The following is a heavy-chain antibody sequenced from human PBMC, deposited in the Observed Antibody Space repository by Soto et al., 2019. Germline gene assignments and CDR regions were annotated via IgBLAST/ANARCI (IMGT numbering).Heavy chain of an antibody. V-gene: IGHV1-18*01. CDR3: WRWGTPIAL. CDR2: ISAYNGNT. J-gene: IGHJ4*02. Sequence: QVQLVQSGAEVKKPGASVKVSCKASGYTFTNFGISWVRQAPGQGLEWMGWISAYNGNTNYAQNFQGRVTMTTDTSMSSSYMALWILLSDYTVVCYCWRWGTPIALWGEGALVTVCS. CDR1: GYTFTNFG. D-gene: IGHD3-16*01.